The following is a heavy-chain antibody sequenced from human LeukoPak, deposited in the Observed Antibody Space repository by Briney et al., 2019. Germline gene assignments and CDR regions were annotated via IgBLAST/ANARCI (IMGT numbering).Heavy chain of an antibody. J-gene: IGHJ4*02. CDR2: INPNSGGT. CDR3: ARGALYISLGDPGSPPHDY. CDR1: GYTFTGYY. D-gene: IGHD3-16*01. V-gene: IGHV1-2*06. Sequence: ASVKVSCKASGYTFTGYYMHWVRQAPGQGLEWMGRINPNSGGTNYAQKFQGRVTMTRDTSISTAYMELSRLRSDDTAVYYCARGALYISLGDPGSPPHDYWGQGTLVTVSS.